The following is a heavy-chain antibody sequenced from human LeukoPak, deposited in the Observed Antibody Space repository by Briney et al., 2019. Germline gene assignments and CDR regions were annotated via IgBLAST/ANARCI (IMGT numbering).Heavy chain of an antibody. CDR3: ARDLLRLNYYYMDV. CDR1: GGSISSGSYY. CDR2: IYTSGST. V-gene: IGHV4-61*02. Sequence: SQTLSLTCTVSGGSISSGSYYWSWLRQPAGKGLEWIGRIYTSGSTNYNHSLESRVTISVDTSKNHFSLKLSSVTAADTAVYYCARDLLRLNYYYMDVWGKGTTVTVSS. J-gene: IGHJ6*03. D-gene: IGHD3-3*01.